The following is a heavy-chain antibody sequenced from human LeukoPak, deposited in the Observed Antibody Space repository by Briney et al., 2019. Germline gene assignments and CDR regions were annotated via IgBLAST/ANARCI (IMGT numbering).Heavy chain of an antibody. CDR2: IIPIFGTA. Sequence: ASVKVSCKASGGTFSSYAISWVRQAPGQGLEWMGGIIPIFGTANYAQKLQGRATMTTDTSTSTAYMELRSLRSDDTAVYYCARVGGYRFLEWFDVGYWGQGTLVTVSS. V-gene: IGHV1-69*05. CDR1: GGTFSSYA. CDR3: ARVGGYRFLEWFDVGY. J-gene: IGHJ4*02. D-gene: IGHD3-3*01.